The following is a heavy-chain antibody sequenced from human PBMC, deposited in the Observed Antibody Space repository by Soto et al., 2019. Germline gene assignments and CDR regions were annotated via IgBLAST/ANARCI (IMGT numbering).Heavy chain of an antibody. CDR2: IYSGGST. J-gene: IGHJ3*02. V-gene: IGHV3-53*04. CDR1: GFTVSSNY. D-gene: IGHD4-17*01. Sequence: GGSLRLSCAASGFTVSSNYMSWVRQAPGKGLEWVSVIYSGGSTDYEDSVKGRFTISRHNSKKTLYLQMNSLRAEDTAVYYCGSHGDYGAFDIWGQGTMVTVSS. CDR3: GSHGDYGAFDI.